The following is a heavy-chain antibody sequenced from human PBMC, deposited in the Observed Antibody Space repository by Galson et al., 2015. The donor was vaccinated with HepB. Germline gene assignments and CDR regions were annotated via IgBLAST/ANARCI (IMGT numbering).Heavy chain of an antibody. Sequence: TLSLTCTVSGGSISSSSYYWGWIRQPPGKGLEWIGSIYYSGSTYYNPSLKSRVTISVDTSKNQFSLKLSSVTAADTAVYYCAQLVHRNWFDPWGQGTLVTVSS. CDR1: GGSISSSSYY. J-gene: IGHJ5*02. CDR2: IYYSGST. CDR3: AQLVHRNWFDP. D-gene: IGHD6-13*01. V-gene: IGHV4-39*07.